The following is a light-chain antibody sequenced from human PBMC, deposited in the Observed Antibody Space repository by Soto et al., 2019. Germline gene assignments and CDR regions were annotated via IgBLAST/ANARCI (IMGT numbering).Light chain of an antibody. Sequence: QSVLTQPASVSGSPGQSITISCTGTSSDVCGYNSVSWYQHHPGKAPKLIRYDVGDRPSGVFYRFSGSKSGNTASLTISGLQAADEADYFCRSYTSSMTNVFGSGTKVTVL. V-gene: IGLV2-14*03. J-gene: IGLJ1*01. CDR1: SSDVCGYNS. CDR3: RSYTSSMTNV. CDR2: DVG.